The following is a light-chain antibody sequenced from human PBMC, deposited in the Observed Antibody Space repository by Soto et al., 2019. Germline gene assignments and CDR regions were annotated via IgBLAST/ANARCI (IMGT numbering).Light chain of an antibody. J-gene: IGLJ1*01. CDR2: DVS. V-gene: IGLV2-14*03. CDR3: SSYISSSTPYV. Sequence: SALTQPASVSGSPGQSITISCTGTSSDIGGYNFVSWYQHHPGKAPRLSIFDVSDRPSGVSDRFSGSKSGNTASLTISGLQAEDEADYYCSSYISSSTPYVFGTGTKVTVL. CDR1: SSDIGGYNF.